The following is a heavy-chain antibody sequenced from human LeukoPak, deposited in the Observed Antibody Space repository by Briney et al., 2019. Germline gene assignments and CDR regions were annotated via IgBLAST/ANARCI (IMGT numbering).Heavy chain of an antibody. V-gene: IGHV1-2*02. CDR3: ARVAHNKAGGDCYFSY. CDR1: GYTFTGYY. D-gene: IGHD2-21*01. CDR2: INPNSGGT. Sequence: GASVKVSCKASGYTFTGYYMHWVRQAPGQGLEWMGWINPNSGGTNYAQKFQGRVTMTRDTSISTAYMELSRLRSDDTAVYYCARVAHNKAGGDCYFSYWGQGTLVTVSS. J-gene: IGHJ4*02.